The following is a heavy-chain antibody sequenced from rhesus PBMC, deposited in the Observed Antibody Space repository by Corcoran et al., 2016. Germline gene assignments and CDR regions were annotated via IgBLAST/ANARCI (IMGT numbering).Heavy chain of an antibody. V-gene: IGHV4-165*02. CDR1: GGSISDSYY. CDR3: TRQVWSDHFDY. D-gene: IGHD3-22*01. CDR2: IDGGSRGT. Sequence: QMQLQESGPGLVKPSETRSVTCAVSGGSISDSYYWNWIRQPPGKGLGWIGYIDGGSRGTRYYPAPKNRHTSSTNTSNNQFSLKLSSVTAADTAVYYCTRQVWSDHFDYWGQGVLVTVSS. J-gene: IGHJ4*01.